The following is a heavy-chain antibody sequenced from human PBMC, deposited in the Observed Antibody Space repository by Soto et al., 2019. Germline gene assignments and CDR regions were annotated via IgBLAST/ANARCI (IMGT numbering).Heavy chain of an antibody. D-gene: IGHD1-1*01. J-gene: IGHJ3*02. CDR2: IYNGGGP. CDR1: GFTVSSNY. V-gene: IGHV3-53*01. Sequence: PGGTLRLSCAASGFTVSSNYMSWVRQAPGKGLEWVSVIYNGGGPYDADSVKGRFTLSRDNYKNTLYLQMNNLRAEDTAVYYCARVAVNPWNPRNGFYMWGQGTMVTVSS. CDR3: ARVAVNPWNPRNGFYM.